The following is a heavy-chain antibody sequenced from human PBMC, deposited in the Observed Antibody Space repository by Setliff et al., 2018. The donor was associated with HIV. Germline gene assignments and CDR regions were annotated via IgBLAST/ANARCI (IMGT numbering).Heavy chain of an antibody. J-gene: IGHJ4*02. Sequence: SSETLSLTCTVSGGSISSDYWSWIRQPPGTGLEWIGYISYSGSTNYNPSLKSRVTILVDTSKNHFSLKLTSVTAADTAVYYCARGPTRFYFDYWGQGTLVTVSS. CDR2: ISYSGST. CDR3: ARGPTRFYFDY. CDR1: GGSISSDY. V-gene: IGHV4-59*01. D-gene: IGHD1-1*01.